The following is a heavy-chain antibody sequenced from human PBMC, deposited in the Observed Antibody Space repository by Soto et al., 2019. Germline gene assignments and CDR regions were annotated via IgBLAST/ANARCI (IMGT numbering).Heavy chain of an antibody. CDR1: GGSISSSNW. Sequence: SETLSLTCAVSGGSISSSNWWSWVRQPPGEGLEWSGEIYHSGSTNYNPSLKSRVTISVDKSKHQFSLKLSSVTAADMAVYYCARKASGWEDHGMDVWGQGTTVTVSS. CDR2: IYHSGST. J-gene: IGHJ6*02. V-gene: IGHV4-4*02. CDR3: ARKASGWEDHGMDV. D-gene: IGHD6-19*01.